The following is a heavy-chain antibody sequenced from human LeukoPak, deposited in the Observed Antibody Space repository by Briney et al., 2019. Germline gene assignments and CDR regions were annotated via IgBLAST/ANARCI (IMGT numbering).Heavy chain of an antibody. CDR3: AKWDENFYYMDV. Sequence: PGGPLRLSCAASRFTFNIYAMSWVRQAPGKGLEWVSSISGSGGGKFYASSVRGRFAISRDNSKHTVFLQMNGLRAEDTAIYYCAKWDENFYYMDVWGQGTTVTVSS. V-gene: IGHV3-23*01. J-gene: IGHJ6*03. CDR1: RFTFNIYA. CDR2: ISGSGGGK. D-gene: IGHD1-26*01.